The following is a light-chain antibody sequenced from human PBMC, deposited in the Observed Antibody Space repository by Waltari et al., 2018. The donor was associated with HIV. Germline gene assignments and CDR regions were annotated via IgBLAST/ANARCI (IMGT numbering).Light chain of an antibody. CDR3: SSYTDRSVI. CDR2: EDN. CDR1: SSDLGNYKS. Sequence: QSALTQPASVSGSPGQSITISCTGASSDLGNYKSVSWYQHHPGLTTKLIIYEDNNRPSGGHNRFSGAKSGKTASLTISGLQAEDESDYYCSSYTDRSVIFGGGTKVTGL. J-gene: IGLJ2*01. V-gene: IGLV2-14*01.